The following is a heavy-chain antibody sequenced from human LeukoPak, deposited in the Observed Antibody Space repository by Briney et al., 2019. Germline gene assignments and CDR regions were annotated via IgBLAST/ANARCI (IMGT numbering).Heavy chain of an antibody. D-gene: IGHD6-25*01. CDR1: GYTFTSYA. V-gene: IGHV1-69*13. Sequence: SVKVSCKASGYTFTSYAMNWVRQAPGQGLEWMGGIIPIFGIPDSAQKFQGRLTITADESTTTAYMELSSLRSDDTAIYYCGLSGNYYYYYMDVWGKGTTVTISS. CDR3: GLSGNYYYYYMDV. J-gene: IGHJ6*03. CDR2: IIPIFGIP.